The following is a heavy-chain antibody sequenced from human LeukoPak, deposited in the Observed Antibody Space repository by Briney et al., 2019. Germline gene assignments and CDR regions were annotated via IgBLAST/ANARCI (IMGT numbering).Heavy chain of an antibody. CDR2: ISGYNGNT. J-gene: IGHJ4*02. CDR1: GYTFTSYG. V-gene: IGHV1-18*01. CDR3: TRDYYDSSGYFNDY. Sequence: ASVKVSCKASGYTFTSYGISWVRQAPGQGLEWVGWISGYNGNTNYAQKVQGRVTVTQDTSTKTDYMELRSLGSDDTAVYFCTRDYYDSSGYFNDYWGQGTLVTVSS. D-gene: IGHD3-22*01.